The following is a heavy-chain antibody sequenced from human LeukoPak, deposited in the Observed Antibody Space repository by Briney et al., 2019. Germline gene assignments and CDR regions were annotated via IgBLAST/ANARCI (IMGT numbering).Heavy chain of an antibody. CDR1: GGSISSSSYY. V-gene: IGHV4-39*01. D-gene: IGHD2-8*01. CDR2: IYYSGST. J-gene: IGHJ4*02. Sequence: SETLSLTCTVSGGSISSSSYYWGWIRQPPGKGLEWIGSIYYSGSTYYNPSLKSRVTISVDTSKNQFSLKLSSVTAADTAAYYCARISIVLMVYAMDYWGQGTLVTVSS. CDR3: ARISIVLMVYAMDY.